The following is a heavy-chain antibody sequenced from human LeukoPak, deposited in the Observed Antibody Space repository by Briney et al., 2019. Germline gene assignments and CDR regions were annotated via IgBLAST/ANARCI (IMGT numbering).Heavy chain of an antibody. CDR2: ISYSGTT. D-gene: IGHD3-22*01. CDR3: ARHTRRTSGYYSTVYDAFDI. Sequence: SETLSLTCIVSGGSISYYYWSWIRQPPGKGLEWIGYISYSGTTNCNPSLKSRVTISVDTSKNQFSLKLSSVTAADTAVYYCARHTRRTSGYYSTVYDAFDIWGQGTMVTVAS. V-gene: IGHV4-59*08. J-gene: IGHJ3*02. CDR1: GGSISYYY.